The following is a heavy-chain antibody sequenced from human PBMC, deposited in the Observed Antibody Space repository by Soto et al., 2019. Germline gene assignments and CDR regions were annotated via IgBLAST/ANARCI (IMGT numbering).Heavy chain of an antibody. V-gene: IGHV4-39*02. CDR1: GGPIRSSSHY. Sequence: QLQLQESGPGLVKPSETLSLTCTVSGGPIRSSSHYWGWIRQPPGTGLEWIGSIDESGDSYYNPSPKSRVTIFVDTAKNQFSLKLISVTGADSAIYYCAREGGYVDYWGQGTLVTVSS. J-gene: IGHJ4*02. CDR2: IDESGDS. CDR3: AREGGYVDY. D-gene: IGHD1-1*01.